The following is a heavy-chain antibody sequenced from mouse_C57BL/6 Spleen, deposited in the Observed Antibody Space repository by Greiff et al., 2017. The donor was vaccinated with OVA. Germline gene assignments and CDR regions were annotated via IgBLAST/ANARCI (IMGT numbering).Heavy chain of an antibody. V-gene: IGHV5-4*01. CDR1: GFTFSSYA. D-gene: IGHD4-1*01. J-gene: IGHJ4*01. Sequence: EVKLVESGGGLVKPGGSLKLSCAASGFTFSSYAMSWVRQTPEKRLEWVATISDGGSYTYYPDNVKGRFTISRDNAKNNLYLQMSHLESEDTAMYYCARDPRTGTGAMDYWGQGTSVTVSS. CDR3: ARDPRTGTGAMDY. CDR2: ISDGGSYT.